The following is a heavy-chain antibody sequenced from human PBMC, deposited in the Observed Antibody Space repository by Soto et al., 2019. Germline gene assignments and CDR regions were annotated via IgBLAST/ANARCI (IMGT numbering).Heavy chain of an antibody. D-gene: IGHD2-8*01. J-gene: IGHJ4*02. CDR3: GREGDCTNGVCYDY. V-gene: IGHV4-30-4*01. Sequence: QVQLQESGPGLVKPSQTLSLTCTVAGGSINSGGYSWNWFRQPPGKGLECIGYIYYSGTTYYNPSLKSRLTISVETSKKQFSLNLRSVTAADTGLYYLGREGDCTNGVCYDYWGQGILVTVSS. CDR2: IYYSGTT. CDR1: GGSINSGGYS.